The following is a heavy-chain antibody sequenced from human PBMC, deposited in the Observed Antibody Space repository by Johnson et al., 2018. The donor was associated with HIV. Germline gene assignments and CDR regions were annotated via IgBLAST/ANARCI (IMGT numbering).Heavy chain of an antibody. CDR1: GFTFSSYG. J-gene: IGHJ3*02. D-gene: IGHD1-26*01. CDR2: ISWDGGST. V-gene: IGHV3-NL1*01. Sequence: QVQLVESGGGVVQPGRSLRLSCAASGFTFSSYGMHWVRQAPGKGLEWVSLISWDGGSTYYADSVKGRFTISRDNSKNTLYLQMNSLRAEDTAVYYCARDGHVSGSYHAFDIWCQGTMVTVSS. CDR3: ARDGHVSGSYHAFDI.